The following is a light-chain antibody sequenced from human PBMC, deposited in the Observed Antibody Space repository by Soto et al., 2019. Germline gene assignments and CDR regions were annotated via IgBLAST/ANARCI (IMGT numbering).Light chain of an antibody. CDR1: GSDVGAYSY. J-gene: IGLJ1*01. Sequence: QSVLTQPASVSGSPGQSITISCTGTGSDVGAYSYVSWYQHHPGKAPKLIIYEVFNRPSGVSDRFSGSKSGNTASLTISGLQAEDEADYYCLSYKGSDTLGVFGTGTKVTVL. V-gene: IGLV2-14*01. CDR3: LSYKGSDTLGV. CDR2: EVF.